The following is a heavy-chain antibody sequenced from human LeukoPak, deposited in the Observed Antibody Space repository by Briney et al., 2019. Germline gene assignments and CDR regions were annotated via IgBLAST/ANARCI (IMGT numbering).Heavy chain of an antibody. CDR1: GITFRSYA. J-gene: IGHJ3*02. D-gene: IGHD1-1*01. CDR3: ARGIAMTTLNALDI. V-gene: IGHV3-30*04. Sequence: GGSLRLSCAASGITFRSYAMHWVRQAPGKGLEWVAVISYDGSNENYADSVKGRFTISRDKSKNTLYLQMNSLRAEDTAMYYCARGIAMTTLNALDIWGQGTMVTVSS. CDR2: ISYDGSNE.